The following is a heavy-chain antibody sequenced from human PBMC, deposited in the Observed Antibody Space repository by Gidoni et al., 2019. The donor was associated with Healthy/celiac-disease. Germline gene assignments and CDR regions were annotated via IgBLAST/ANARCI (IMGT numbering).Heavy chain of an antibody. J-gene: IGHJ2*01. D-gene: IGHD1-7*01. V-gene: IGHV3-11*01. Sequence: QVQLVASGGGLAKPGGSLRLSCAAPGFTSSASHLSWSRQAPGKGLEWVSYISSSGSTIYYADSVKGRFTISRDNAKNSLYLQMNSLRAEDTAVYYCARVETTLGGSRGEDGWYFDLWGRGTLVTVSS. CDR2: ISSSGSTI. CDR1: GFTSSASH. CDR3: ARVETTLGGSRGEDGWYFDL.